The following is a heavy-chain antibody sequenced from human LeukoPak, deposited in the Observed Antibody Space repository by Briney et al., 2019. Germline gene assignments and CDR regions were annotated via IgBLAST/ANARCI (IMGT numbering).Heavy chain of an antibody. CDR1: GGSISSGGYS. V-gene: IGHV4-30-2*01. CDR3: ASNKEMATITKGGRAFDI. Sequence: PSETLSLTCAVSGGSISSGGYSWSWIRQPPGKGLEWIGYIYHSGSTYYNPSLKSRVTISVDRSKNQFSLKLSSVTAADTAVYYCASNKEMATITKGGRAFDIWGQGTMVTVSS. J-gene: IGHJ3*02. CDR2: IYHSGST. D-gene: IGHD5-24*01.